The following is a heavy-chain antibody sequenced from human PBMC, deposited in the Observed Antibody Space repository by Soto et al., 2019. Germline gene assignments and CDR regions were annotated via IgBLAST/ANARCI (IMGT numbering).Heavy chain of an antibody. CDR2: ISYDGSDK. Sequence: GSLRLSCAASGFTFSSYAMHWVRQAPGKGLEWVALISYDGSDKDYADSVKGRFTISRDNSRNTLFLQMNSLRAEDTAVYYCARDYYTYYDSSGYYRSPAYWGQGTLVTVS. J-gene: IGHJ4*02. CDR1: GFTFSSYA. D-gene: IGHD3-22*01. CDR3: ARDYYTYYDSSGYYRSPAY. V-gene: IGHV3-30-3*01.